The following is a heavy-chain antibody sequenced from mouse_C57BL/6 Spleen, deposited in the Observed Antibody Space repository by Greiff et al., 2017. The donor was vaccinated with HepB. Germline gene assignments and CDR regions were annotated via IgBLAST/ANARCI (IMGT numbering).Heavy chain of an antibody. CDR2: IRSKSNNYAT. J-gene: IGHJ3*01. CDR1: GFSFNTYA. CDR3: VRHGGSGYSSFAY. V-gene: IGHV10-1*01. D-gene: IGHD3-2*02. Sequence: EVQLVESGGGLVQPKGSLKLSCAASGFSFNTYAMNWVRQAPGKGLEWVARIRSKSNNYATYYADSVKDRFTISRDDSESMLYLQMNNLKTEDTAMYYCVRHGGSGYSSFAYWGQGTLVTVSA.